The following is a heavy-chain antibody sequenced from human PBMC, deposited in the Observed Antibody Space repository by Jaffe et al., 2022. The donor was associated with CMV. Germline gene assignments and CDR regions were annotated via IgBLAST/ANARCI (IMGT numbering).Heavy chain of an antibody. Sequence: EVQLVESGGGLVQPGRSLRLSCAASGFTFDDYAMHWVRQAPGKGLEWVSGISWNSGSIGYADSVKGRFTISRDNAKNSLYLQMNSLRAEDTALYYCAKEAQTDWLRLYYYGMDVWGQGTTVTVSS. CDR2: ISWNSGSI. CDR3: AKEAQTDWLRLYYYGMDV. D-gene: IGHD3-9*01. J-gene: IGHJ6*02. V-gene: IGHV3-9*01. CDR1: GFTFDDYA.